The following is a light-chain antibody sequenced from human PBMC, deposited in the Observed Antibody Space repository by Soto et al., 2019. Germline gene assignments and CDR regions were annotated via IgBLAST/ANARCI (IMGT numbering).Light chain of an antibody. CDR3: KQYNNWPLT. V-gene: IGKV3-15*01. Sequence: EIVMTQSPVTLSVSPGERATLSCRASQSISSNLAWYQQKSGQAPRLLIYGASTRATGIPARFSGSGSGTECTLTIRSLQSEDFAVYYCKQYNNWPLTFGQGTRLEIK. CDR2: GAS. CDR1: QSISSN. J-gene: IGKJ5*01.